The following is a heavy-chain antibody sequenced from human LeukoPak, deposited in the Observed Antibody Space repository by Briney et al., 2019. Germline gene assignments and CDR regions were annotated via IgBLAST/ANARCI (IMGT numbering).Heavy chain of an antibody. CDR2: ISYDGSNK. D-gene: IGHD6-6*01. CDR3: AREYPSYSSSSGYYYYYMDV. V-gene: IGHV3-30-3*01. CDR1: RFTFRSYA. Sequence: PGGSLRLSCAASRFTFRSYAMHWVRQAPGKGLEWVAVISYDGSNKYYADSVKGRFFISRDNSKNTLYLQMNSLRAEDTAVYYCAREYPSYSSSSGYYYYYMDVWGKGTTVTVSS. J-gene: IGHJ6*03.